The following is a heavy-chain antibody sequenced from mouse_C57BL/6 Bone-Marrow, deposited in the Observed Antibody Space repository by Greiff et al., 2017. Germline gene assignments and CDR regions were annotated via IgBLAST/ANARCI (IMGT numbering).Heavy chain of an antibody. CDR3: ALYYYGSSYVDY. CDR1: GYTFTNYW. V-gene: IGHV1-63*01. J-gene: IGHJ2*01. Sequence: VKLVESGAELVRPGTSVKMSCKASGYTFTNYWIGWAKQRPGHGLEWIGDIYPGGGYTNYNEKFKGKATLTADKSSSTAYRQFSCLTSEDSTIYYCALYYYGSSYVDYWDKGTTLTVSS. CDR2: IYPGGGYT. D-gene: IGHD1-1*01.